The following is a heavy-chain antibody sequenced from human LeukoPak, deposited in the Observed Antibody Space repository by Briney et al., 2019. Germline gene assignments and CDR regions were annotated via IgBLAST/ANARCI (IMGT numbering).Heavy chain of an antibody. CDR1: GFTFSSYS. V-gene: IGHV3-48*01. CDR2: ISSSSSTI. Sequence: AGGSLRLSCAASGFTFSSYSMNWVRQAPGKGLEWVSYISSSSSTIYYADSVKGRFTISRDNAKNSLYLQMNSLRAEDTAVYYCARAGWIFGVVIIQENYMDVWGKGTTVTVSS. J-gene: IGHJ6*03. D-gene: IGHD3-3*01. CDR3: ARAGWIFGVVIIQENYMDV.